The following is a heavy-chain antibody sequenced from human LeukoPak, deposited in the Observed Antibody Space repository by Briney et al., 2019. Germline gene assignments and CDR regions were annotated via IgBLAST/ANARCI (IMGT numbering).Heavy chain of an antibody. J-gene: IGHJ3*02. D-gene: IGHD5-24*01. CDR1: GYSFTSYW. Sequence: GESLKISCKGSGYSFTSYWIGWVRQMPGKGLEWMGIIYPGDSDTRYSPSFQGQVTISADKSISTAYLQWSSLKASDTAMYYCAGLEMATSHPKLAFDIWGQGTMVTVSS. CDR2: IYPGDSDT. V-gene: IGHV5-51*01. CDR3: AGLEMATSHPKLAFDI.